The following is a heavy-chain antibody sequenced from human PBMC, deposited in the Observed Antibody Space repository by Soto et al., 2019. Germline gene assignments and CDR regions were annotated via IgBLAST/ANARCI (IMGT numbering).Heavy chain of an antibody. CDR1: GGSISSSSYY. J-gene: IGHJ4*02. CDR2: IYYSGST. V-gene: IGHV4-39*01. CDR3: ARGLSVRDSSGLRY. Sequence: SETLSLTCTVSGGSISSSSYYWGWIRQPPGKGLEWIGSIYYSGSTYYNPSLKSRVTISVDTPKNQFSLRLSSVTAADTAVYYCARGLSVRDSSGLRYWGQGTLVTVSS. D-gene: IGHD3-22*01.